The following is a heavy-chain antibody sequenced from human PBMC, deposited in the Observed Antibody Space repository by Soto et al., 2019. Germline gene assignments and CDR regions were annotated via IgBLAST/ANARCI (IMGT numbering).Heavy chain of an antibody. CDR3: EKPSQLYYCYYGMDV. Sequence: GGSLKLSCAASGFTFSSNGMHWVRQAPGKGLEWVAVISYDGSNKYYADSVKGRFTISRDNSKNTLYLQMNSLIAEDTAVYYFEKPSQLYYCYYGMDVWGQGTTVTVSS. CDR1: GFTFSSNG. D-gene: IGHD1-1*01. CDR2: ISYDGSNK. V-gene: IGHV3-30*18. J-gene: IGHJ6*02.